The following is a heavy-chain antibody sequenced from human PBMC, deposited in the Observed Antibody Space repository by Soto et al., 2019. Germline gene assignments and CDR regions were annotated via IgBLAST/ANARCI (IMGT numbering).Heavy chain of an antibody. Sequence: TLSHTCPVSGGSIISGGYYWSWIRQHPGKGLEWIGYIYYSGSTYYNPSLKSRVTFSVDTSKNQFSLKLSSVTAADTAVYYCARDYRRAGWFDPWGQGTLVTVSS. CDR2: IYYSGST. CDR3: ARDYRRAGWFDP. J-gene: IGHJ5*02. D-gene: IGHD3-16*02. V-gene: IGHV4-31*03. CDR1: GGSIISGGYY.